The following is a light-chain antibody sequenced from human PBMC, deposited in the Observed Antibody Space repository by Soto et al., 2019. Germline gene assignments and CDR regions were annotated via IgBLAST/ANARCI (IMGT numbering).Light chain of an antibody. J-gene: IGKJ1*01. V-gene: IGKV3-20*01. CDR3: QQSGSSPWT. Sequence: EIVLTQSPGTLSLSPGERATLSCRASQSVSSSYLAWYQQKPGQAPRLLIYGASSMATGIPDRFSGSGSGTDFTLTISRLEPEDFAVYYCQQSGSSPWTFGQPNKVPIK. CDR2: GAS. CDR1: QSVSSSY.